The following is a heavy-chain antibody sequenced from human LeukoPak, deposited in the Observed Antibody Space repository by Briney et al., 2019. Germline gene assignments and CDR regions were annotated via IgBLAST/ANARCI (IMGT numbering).Heavy chain of an antibody. CDR2: ISAYNGNT. CDR3: ARATGGFWNHAPFDY. V-gene: IGHV1-18*01. D-gene: IGHD3-10*01. J-gene: IGHJ4*02. Sequence: GASVKVSCKASGYTFTSYGISWVRQAPGQGLEWMGWISAYNGNTNYAQKLQGRVTMTTDTSTSTAYMELRSLRSDDTAVYYCARATGGFWNHAPFDYWGQGTLVTVSS. CDR1: GYTFTSYG.